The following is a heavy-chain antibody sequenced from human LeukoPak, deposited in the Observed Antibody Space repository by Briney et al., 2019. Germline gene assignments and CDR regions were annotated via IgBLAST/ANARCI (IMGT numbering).Heavy chain of an antibody. V-gene: IGHV1-18*01. D-gene: IGHD5-12*01. J-gene: IGHJ4*02. CDR3: AREPYSGYGDY. Sequence: ASVKLSCTGSGSTFTSYGYNWVRQPPAPGLGRMGGISAYNGNTNYAQKLQGRVTMTTDTSTSTAYMELRSLRSDDTAVYYCAREPYSGYGDYWGQGTLVTDSS. CDR2: ISAYNGNT. CDR1: GSTFTSYG.